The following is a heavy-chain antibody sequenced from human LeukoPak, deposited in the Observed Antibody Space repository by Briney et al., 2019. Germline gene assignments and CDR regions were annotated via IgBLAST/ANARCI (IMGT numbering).Heavy chain of an antibody. V-gene: IGHV3-23*01. J-gene: IGHJ4*02. CDR3: AKGGQRYDFWRFDY. CDR2: ISGSGGST. CDR1: GLTFSTYA. Sequence: GGSLRLSCVASGLTFSTYAMSWVRQAPGKGLEWVSSISGSGGSTYYAEFVKGRSTISRDNSKNTLYLQMNSLRAEDTAVYYCAKGGQRYDFWRFDYWGQGTLVTLSS. D-gene: IGHD3-3*01.